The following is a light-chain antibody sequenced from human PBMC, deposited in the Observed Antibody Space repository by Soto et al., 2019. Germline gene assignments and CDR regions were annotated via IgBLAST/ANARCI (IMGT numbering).Light chain of an antibody. CDR1: SSDVGGSNF. Sequence: QSALTQPASVSDSPGQSITISCTGTSSDVGGSNFVSWYQQHPGKPPKLIIYDVANRPSGVSNRFSGSKSGSTASLIISRLQTEDEADYYCVSYTCSTTYVFGTGTKVTVL. CDR2: DVA. CDR3: VSYTCSTTYV. V-gene: IGLV2-14*03. J-gene: IGLJ1*01.